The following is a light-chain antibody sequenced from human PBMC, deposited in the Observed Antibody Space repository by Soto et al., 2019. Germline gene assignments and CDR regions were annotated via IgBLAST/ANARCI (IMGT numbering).Light chain of an antibody. V-gene: IGKV3-20*01. CDR2: GTS. Sequence: EIVLTQSPGTLSLSPGERATFSCRASQSVSSSFLTWYQHRPGRPPRLLIYGTSNRATGIPDRFSGGGSGTDFTLTISRLEPEDIAVYYCHQYGSSPWTFGQGTKVDIK. CDR1: QSVSSSF. J-gene: IGKJ1*01. CDR3: HQYGSSPWT.